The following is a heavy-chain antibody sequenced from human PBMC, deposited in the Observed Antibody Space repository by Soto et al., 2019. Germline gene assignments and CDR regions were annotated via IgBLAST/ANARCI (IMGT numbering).Heavy chain of an antibody. V-gene: IGHV4-59*01. CDR3: ARPRVYCSGGSCYSHGYWYFDL. D-gene: IGHD2-15*01. CDR2: MYYSGNT. Sequence: PSETLSLTCTVSGGSISSYYWSWLRQPPGKGLEWIAYMYYSGNTNYNPSLKSRVTMAVDTSKNQFSLKLSSVTAADTAMYYCARPRVYCSGGSCYSHGYWYFDLWGRGTLVTVSS. CDR1: GGSISSYY. J-gene: IGHJ2*01.